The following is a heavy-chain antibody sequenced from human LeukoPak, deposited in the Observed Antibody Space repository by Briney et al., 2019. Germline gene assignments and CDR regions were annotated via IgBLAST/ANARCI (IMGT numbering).Heavy chain of an antibody. D-gene: IGHD3-10*01. CDR2: IIPIFGTA. V-gene: IGHV1-69*05. Sequence: SVKVSCKASGGTFSSYAISRVRQAPGQGLEWMGGIIPIFGTANYAQKFQGRVTITTDESTSTAYVELSSLRSEDTAVYYCARDMVRGVSSTPMDVWGKGTTVTVSS. CDR1: GGTFSSYA. J-gene: IGHJ6*03. CDR3: ARDMVRGVSSTPMDV.